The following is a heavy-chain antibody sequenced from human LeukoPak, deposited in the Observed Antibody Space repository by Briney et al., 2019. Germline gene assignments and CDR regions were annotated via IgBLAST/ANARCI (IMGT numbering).Heavy chain of an antibody. V-gene: IGHV1-2*06. CDR1: GYTFTGYY. CDR2: INPNSGGT. J-gene: IGHJ3*02. Sequence: ASVKVSCKASGYTFTGYYMHWVRQAPGQGLEWMGRINPNSGGTNYAQKFQGRVTITTDESTSTAYMELSSLRSEDTAVYYCARVGEYGDYVGDDAFDIWGQGTMVTVSS. CDR3: ARVGEYGDYVGDDAFDI. D-gene: IGHD4-17*01.